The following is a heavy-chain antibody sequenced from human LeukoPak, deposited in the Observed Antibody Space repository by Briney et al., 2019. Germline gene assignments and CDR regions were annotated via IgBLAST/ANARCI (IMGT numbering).Heavy chain of an antibody. J-gene: IGHJ4*02. CDR1: GGSISSGSYY. CDR3: AMRNPGNDILTGYYPPGFDY. Sequence: SQTLSLTCTVSGGSISSGSYYWSWIRQPAGKGLEWIGRIYTSGSTNYNPSLKSRVTISVDTSKNQFSLKLSSVTAADTAVYYCAMRNPGNDILTGYYPPGFDYWGQGTLVTVSS. V-gene: IGHV4-61*02. CDR2: IYTSGST. D-gene: IGHD3-9*01.